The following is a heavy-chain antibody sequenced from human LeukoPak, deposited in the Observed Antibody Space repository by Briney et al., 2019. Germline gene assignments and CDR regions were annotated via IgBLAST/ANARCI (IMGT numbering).Heavy chain of an antibody. Sequence: ASVKVSCKASGYTFTGYYMHWVRQAPGQGLEWMGWINPNSGGTNYAQKFQGRVTMTRDTSISTAYMELSRLRSDDTAVYYCARDWGPRVPEDFDYWGQGTLVTVSS. J-gene: IGHJ4*02. V-gene: IGHV1-2*02. D-gene: IGHD3-16*01. CDR2: INPNSGGT. CDR3: ARDWGPRVPEDFDY. CDR1: GYTFTGYY.